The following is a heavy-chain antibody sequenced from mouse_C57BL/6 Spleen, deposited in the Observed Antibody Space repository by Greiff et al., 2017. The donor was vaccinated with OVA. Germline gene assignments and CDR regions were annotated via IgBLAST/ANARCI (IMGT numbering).Heavy chain of an antibody. CDR2: ISSGSSTI. J-gene: IGHJ2*01. CDR1: GFTFSDYG. D-gene: IGHD4-1*01. CDR3: ARGNWDNYFDY. V-gene: IGHV5-17*01. Sequence: VQLKESGGGLVKPGGSLKLTCAASGFTFSDYGMHWVRQAPEKGLEWVAYISSGSSTIYYADTVKGRFTISRDNAKNTLFLQMTSLRSEDTAMYYCARGNWDNYFDYWGQGTTLTVSS.